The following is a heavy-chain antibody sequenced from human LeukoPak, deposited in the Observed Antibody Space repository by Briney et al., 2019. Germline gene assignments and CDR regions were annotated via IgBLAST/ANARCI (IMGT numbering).Heavy chain of an antibody. Sequence: GESLKISCKGSGYSFPTYWIAWVRQMPGKGLEWMGIIYPGDSDTRYSPSFQGQVTISADKSISTAYLQWSGLKASDTAVYYCARRVESGFSFDYWGQGTLVSVSS. V-gene: IGHV5-51*01. CDR3: ARRVESGFSFDY. D-gene: IGHD3-3*01. J-gene: IGHJ4*02. CDR1: GYSFPTYW. CDR2: IYPGDSDT.